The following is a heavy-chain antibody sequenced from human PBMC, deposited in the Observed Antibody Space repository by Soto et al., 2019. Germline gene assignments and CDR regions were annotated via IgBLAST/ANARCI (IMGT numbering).Heavy chain of an antibody. D-gene: IGHD1-26*01. CDR1: GFTFDDYA. CDR2: ISWDGGST. V-gene: IGHV3-43D*03. J-gene: IGHJ6*02. CDR3: AKDIVGATREKYYYYGMDV. Sequence: GGSLRLSCAASGFTFDDYAMHWVRQAPGKGLEWVSLISWDGGSTYYADSVKGRFTISRDNSKNSLYLQMNSLRAEDTALYYCAKDIVGATREKYYYYGMDVWGQGTTVTVSS.